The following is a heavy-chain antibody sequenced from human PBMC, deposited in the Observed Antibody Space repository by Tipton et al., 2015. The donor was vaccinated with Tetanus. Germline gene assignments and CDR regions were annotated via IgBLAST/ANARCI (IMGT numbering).Heavy chain of an antibody. D-gene: IGHD2-8*01. V-gene: IGHV4-39*01. CDR1: GGSISSSSYY. CDR3: ARLPFLFCTSPFDV. J-gene: IGHJ6*02. Sequence: TLSLTCTVSGGSISSSSYYWGWIRPPPGKGLEWIGSIYYSGSTNYNPTLKSRVTISVDTSKNQFSLKLSSVTAADTAVYYCARLPFLFCTSPFDVWGQGTTVTVSS. CDR2: IYYSGST.